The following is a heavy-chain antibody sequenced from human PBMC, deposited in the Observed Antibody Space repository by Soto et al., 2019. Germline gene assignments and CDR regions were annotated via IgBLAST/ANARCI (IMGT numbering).Heavy chain of an antibody. Sequence: DVQLLESGGGLVQPGGSLRLSCAASGFIFSDYAMTWVRQAPGKGLEWVSGIGGGGSDTYYVDSVKGRFTISRDNSKNTLCLQMNSLRAEDTALYYCAKDAVPFNGQWDWFDSWGQGTLVTVSS. D-gene: IGHD6-19*01. CDR3: AKDAVPFNGQWDWFDS. V-gene: IGHV3-23*01. CDR2: IGGGGSDT. CDR1: GFIFSDYA. J-gene: IGHJ5*01.